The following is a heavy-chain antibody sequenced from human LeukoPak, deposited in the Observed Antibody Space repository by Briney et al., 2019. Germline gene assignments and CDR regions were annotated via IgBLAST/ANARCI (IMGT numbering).Heavy chain of an antibody. J-gene: IGHJ4*02. V-gene: IGHV1-2*02. CDR3: ATSSGWKSNIDY. CDR2: INPNSGGT. D-gene: IGHD6-19*01. Sequence: HWASVKVSCKASGYTFTSYGISWVRQAPGQGLEWMGWINPNSGGTNYAQKFQGRVTMTRDTSISTAYMELSRLRSDDTAVFYCATSSGWKSNIDYWGQGTLDTVSS. CDR1: GYTFTSYG.